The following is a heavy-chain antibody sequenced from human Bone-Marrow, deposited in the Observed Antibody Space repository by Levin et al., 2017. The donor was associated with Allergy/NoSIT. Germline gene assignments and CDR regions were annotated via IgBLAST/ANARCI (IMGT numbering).Heavy chain of an antibody. CDR3: AKDQPMGHRFYD. CDR1: GFTFSSYA. CDR2: ISGSGGST. Sequence: RGESLKISCAASGFTFSSYAMSWVRQAPGKGLEWVSAISGSGGSTYYADSVKGRFTISRDNSKNTLYLQMNSLRAEDTAVYYCAKDQPMGHRFYDWGQGTLVTVSS. J-gene: IGHJ4*02. V-gene: IGHV3-23*01. D-gene: IGHD1-14*01.